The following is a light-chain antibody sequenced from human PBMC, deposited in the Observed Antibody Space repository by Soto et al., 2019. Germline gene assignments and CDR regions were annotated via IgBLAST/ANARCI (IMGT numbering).Light chain of an antibody. J-gene: IGKJ2*01. Sequence: EIVLVQSPGTLSLSPGERATLSCRASQSVSNNYLAWYKQKPGQAPRLLIYGASSRATGVPNRFSGSGTVTDFSLNITRLETEDVSAYYCQQDGVSPLIFTFGQGTKVGVK. CDR3: QQDGVSPLIFT. V-gene: IGKV3-20*01. CDR2: GAS. CDR1: QSVSNNY.